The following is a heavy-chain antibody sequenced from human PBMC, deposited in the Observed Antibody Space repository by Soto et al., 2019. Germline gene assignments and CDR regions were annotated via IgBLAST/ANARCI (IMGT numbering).Heavy chain of an antibody. J-gene: IGHJ6*02. D-gene: IGHD2-15*01. CDR2: VIPIFGTP. CDR1: GGTFSTYA. Sequence: QVQLVQSGAEVKKPGSSVKVSCKAPGGTFSTYAISGVRQAPGQGLEWMGGVIPIFGTPKYAQKFQGRVTITADESTSTGYMELLSRRSEETAVYYCAGLQGGSSSLDIYYYYYYGMDVWGQGTTVTVSS. CDR3: AGLQGGSSSLDIYYYYYYGMDV. V-gene: IGHV1-69*01.